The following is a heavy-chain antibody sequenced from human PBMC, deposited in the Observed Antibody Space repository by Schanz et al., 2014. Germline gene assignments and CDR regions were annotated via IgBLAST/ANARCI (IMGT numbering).Heavy chain of an antibody. J-gene: IGHJ4*02. V-gene: IGHV3-30-3*01. CDR3: ASPSGYRDYGTYFDF. Sequence: VQLLESGGGLVQPGGSLRLSCAASGFTFSSYAMHWVRQAPGKGLEWVALISNDGSIKYYADSVEGRFTISRDNSRNTLYLQMNSLRTEDTAVYYCASPSGYRDYGTYFDFWGQGTLVTVSS. CDR1: GFTFSSYA. D-gene: IGHD4-17*01. CDR2: ISNDGSIK.